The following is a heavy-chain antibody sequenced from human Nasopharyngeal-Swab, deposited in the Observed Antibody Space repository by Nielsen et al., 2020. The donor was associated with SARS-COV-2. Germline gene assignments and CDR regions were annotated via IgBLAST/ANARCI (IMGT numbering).Heavy chain of an antibody. CDR3: ARDSKVGAPWYHYYGMDV. J-gene: IGHJ6*02. CDR1: GYTFTSYY. V-gene: IGHV1-46*01. D-gene: IGHD1-26*01. Sequence: VKVSCKASGYTFTSYYMHWVRQAPGQGLEWMGIINPSGGSTSYAQKFQGRVTMTRDTSTSTVYMELSSLRSEDTAVYYCARDSKVGAPWYHYYGMDVWGQGTTATVSS. CDR2: INPSGGST.